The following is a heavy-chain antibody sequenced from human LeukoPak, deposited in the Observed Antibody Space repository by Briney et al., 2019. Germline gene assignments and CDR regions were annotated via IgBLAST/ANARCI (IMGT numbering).Heavy chain of an antibody. J-gene: IGHJ4*02. D-gene: IGHD5-12*01. CDR1: GGSFSGLY. CDR3: ARAGWLRTKGYFDY. Sequence: PSETLSLTCAVSGGSFSGLYWSWIRQPPGKRLGWIGEINHSGSTNYNPSLKSRVTISVDTSKNQFSPKLSSVTAADTAVYYCARAGWLRTKGYFDYWGQGTLVTVSS. CDR2: INHSGST. V-gene: IGHV4-34*01.